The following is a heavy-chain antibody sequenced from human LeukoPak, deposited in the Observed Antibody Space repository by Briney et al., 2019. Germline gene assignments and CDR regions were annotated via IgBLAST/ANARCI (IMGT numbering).Heavy chain of an antibody. V-gene: IGHV3-23*01. J-gene: IGHJ3*02. D-gene: IGHD3-10*02. Sequence: GGSLRLSCAASGFTFNNYAMNWVRQAPGKGPQWIAYIRGGGAVTRYSDSVKGRFTISRDNSKNMLYLQMNSLRADDTATYYCAKCSASYYNDAFDIWGRGTMVTVSS. CDR3: AKCSASYYNDAFDI. CDR2: IRGGGAVT. CDR1: GFTFNNYA.